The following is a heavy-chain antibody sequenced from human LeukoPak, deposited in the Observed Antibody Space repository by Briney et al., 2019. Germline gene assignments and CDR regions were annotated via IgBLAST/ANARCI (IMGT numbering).Heavy chain of an antibody. V-gene: IGHV4-4*09. CDR3: ASTGLSGEAKSDN. CDR2: IYSSGST. CDR1: GGSISSYF. J-gene: IGHJ4*02. D-gene: IGHD3-16*01. Sequence: SETLSLTCIVSGGSISSYFWSWIRQPPGKGLEWIGYIYSSGSTDYNPSLKSRVTISVDTSKNQFSLKLSSVTAADTAVYYCASTGLSGEAKSDNWGQGTLVTVSS.